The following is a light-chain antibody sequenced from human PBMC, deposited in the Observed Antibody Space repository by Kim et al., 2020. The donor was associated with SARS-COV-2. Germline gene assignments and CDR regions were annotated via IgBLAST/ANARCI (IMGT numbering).Light chain of an antibody. V-gene: IGLV2-14*03. CDR2: DVS. Sequence: QSALSQPASVSGSPGQSVTISCTGSSSDVGGFKYVSWYQQHPGKAPKLILFDVSHRPSGVSDRFSGSKSGNTASLTISGLQAEDEADYYCSSYTSYHPFYVFGTGTKVTVL. CDR1: SSDVGGFKY. CDR3: SSYTSYHPFYV. J-gene: IGLJ1*01.